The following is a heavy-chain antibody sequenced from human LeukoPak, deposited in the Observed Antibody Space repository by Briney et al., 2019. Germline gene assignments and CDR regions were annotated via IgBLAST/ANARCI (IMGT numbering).Heavy chain of an antibody. J-gene: IGHJ4*02. V-gene: IGHV3-23*01. CDR2: ISGSGDST. CDR3: AKWSSRGDSSGYYYADY. D-gene: IGHD3-22*01. Sequence: GGSLRLSCAASGFTFSSSAMSWVRQAPGKGLEWVSSISGSGDSTYYADSVKGRFTISRDNSKNTLYLQMNSLRAEDTAVYYCAKWSSRGDSSGYYYADYWGQGTLVTVSS. CDR1: GFTFSSSA.